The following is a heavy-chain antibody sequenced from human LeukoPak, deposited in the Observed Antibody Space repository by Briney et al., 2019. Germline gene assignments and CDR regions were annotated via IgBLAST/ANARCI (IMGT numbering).Heavy chain of an antibody. Sequence: ASVKVSCKASGYTFTGYYMHWVRQAPGQGLEWMGWINPNSGGTNYAQKFQGRVTMTRDTSISTAYMELSRLRSDDTAVYYCARSHCSGGTCYGFSSYYGMDVWGQGTAVTVSS. D-gene: IGHD2-15*01. CDR2: INPNSGGT. CDR3: ARSHCSGGTCYGFSSYYGMDV. J-gene: IGHJ6*02. V-gene: IGHV1-2*02. CDR1: GYTFTGYY.